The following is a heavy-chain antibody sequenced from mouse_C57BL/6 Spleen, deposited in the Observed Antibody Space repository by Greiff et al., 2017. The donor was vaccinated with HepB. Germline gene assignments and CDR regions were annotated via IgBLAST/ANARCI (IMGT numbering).Heavy chain of an antibody. Sequence: VKLVESGAELVRPGASVKLSCKASGYTFTDYYINWVKQRPGQGLEWIARIYPGSGNTYYNEKFKGKATLTAEKSSSTAYMQLSSLTSEDSAVYFCARRGYDYGGFADWGQGTLVTVSA. V-gene: IGHV1-76*01. CDR1: GYTFTDYY. CDR2: IYPGSGNT. CDR3: ARRGYDYGGFAD. D-gene: IGHD2-4*01. J-gene: IGHJ3*01.